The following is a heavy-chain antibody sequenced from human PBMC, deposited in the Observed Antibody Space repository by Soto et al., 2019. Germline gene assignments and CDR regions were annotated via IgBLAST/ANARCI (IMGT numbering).Heavy chain of an antibody. J-gene: IGHJ6*03. D-gene: IGHD3-10*01. Sequence: PWEALKVSFKCSGYSFTTYLFGWLRQMPGKGLEWMGIIYPGDSDTRYSPSFQGQVTISADKSISTAYLQWSSLKASDTAMYYCARHRGITMVRGQYYMEVWGKGKTVTVSS. V-gene: IGHV5-51*01. CDR3: ARHRGITMVRGQYYMEV. CDR1: GYSFTTYL. CDR2: IYPGDSDT.